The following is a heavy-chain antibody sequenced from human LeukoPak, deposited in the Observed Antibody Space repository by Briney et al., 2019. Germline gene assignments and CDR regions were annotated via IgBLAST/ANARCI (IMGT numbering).Heavy chain of an antibody. J-gene: IGHJ6*02. CDR2: ISYDGSNK. CDR3: ATAFVVVPAANPYEYYYRMDV. D-gene: IGHD2-2*01. CDR1: GFTFSSYG. V-gene: IGHV3-30*03. Sequence: GGSLRLSCAASGFTFSSYGMHWVRQAPGKGLEWVAVISYDGSNKYYADSVKGRFTISRDNSKNTLYLQVNSLRAEDSAVYYCATAFVVVPAANPYEYYYRMDVWGQGNTVTVSS.